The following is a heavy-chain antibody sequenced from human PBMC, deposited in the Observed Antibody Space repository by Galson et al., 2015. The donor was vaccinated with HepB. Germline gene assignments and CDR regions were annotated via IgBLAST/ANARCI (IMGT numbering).Heavy chain of an antibody. V-gene: IGHV4-31*03. CDR1: GISISSGGFY. CDR2: TYYSGTT. Sequence: LSLTCTVSGISISSGGFYWNWIRQPAGKGLEWIGYTYYSGTTYYNPSLKSRVTISLDRSKNQFSLRLSSVTAADTAVYYCARERENQFYYGSGSNYPFLDFWGQGILVTVSS. CDR3: ARERENQFYYGSGSNYPFLDF. D-gene: IGHD3-10*01. J-gene: IGHJ4*02.